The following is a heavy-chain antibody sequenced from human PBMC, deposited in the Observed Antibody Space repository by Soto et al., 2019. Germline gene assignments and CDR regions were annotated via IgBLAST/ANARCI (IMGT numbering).Heavy chain of an antibody. CDR2: IYYSGSA. D-gene: IGHD3-10*01. Sequence: PSETLSLTCTVSGDSVTSVSDYWSWIRQPPGKGLEWIGYIYYSGSADYNPSLGSRVTISIDTSKNQFSLKLTSVTAADTAVYYCARGVRFGYYYYHMDLWGQGTTDTVSS. CDR1: GDSVTSVSDY. CDR3: ARGVRFGYYYYHMDL. V-gene: IGHV4-61*01. J-gene: IGHJ6*02.